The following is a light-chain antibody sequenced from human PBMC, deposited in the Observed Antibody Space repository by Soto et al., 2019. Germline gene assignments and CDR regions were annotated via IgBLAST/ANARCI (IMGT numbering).Light chain of an antibody. J-gene: IGKJ2*01. CDR3: QQCYSTPYT. CDR1: RNINTY. Sequence: DIQITQSPSSLAASVGDRVTITCRASRNINTYLNWYQHKPGKAPQLLIYAASNLQSGVPTSFSGSGSGTDFTLTISRLQPEDFATYFCQQCYSTPYTFGQGTKVDI. V-gene: IGKV1-39*01. CDR2: AAS.